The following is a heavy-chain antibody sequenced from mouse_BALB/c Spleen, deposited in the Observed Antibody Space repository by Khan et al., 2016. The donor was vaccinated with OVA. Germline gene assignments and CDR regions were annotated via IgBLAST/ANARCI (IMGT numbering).Heavy chain of an antibody. CDR1: GYTFTDYV. J-gene: IGHJ3*01. V-gene: IGHV1-77*01. Sequence: QVQLQQSGPEMVKPGASLKVSCKASGYTFTDYVIGWVKQRPRQGLEWIGDIFPGSDTPYYNEKFKDKATLTADKSSNTAYMQLSSLTSEDSAVYCCARGGYSVFAYWGQGTLVTVSA. D-gene: IGHD2-14*01. CDR2: IFPGSDTP. CDR3: ARGGYSVFAY.